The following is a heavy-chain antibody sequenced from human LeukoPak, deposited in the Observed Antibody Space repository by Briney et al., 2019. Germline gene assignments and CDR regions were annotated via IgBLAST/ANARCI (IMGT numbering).Heavy chain of an antibody. J-gene: IGHJ4*02. CDR1: KFTFSNYG. D-gene: IGHD6-6*01. CDR2: ISSDGRTK. Sequence: PGRSLRLSCTASKFTFSNYGMQWVRQAPGKGLEWVAVISSDGRTKYYGDSVKGRFTLSRDNSRNTLDLQVNNLRAEDTAVYYCARGPNSNWSGLDFWGQGTLLTASS. CDR3: ARGPNSNWSGLDF. V-gene: IGHV3-30*03.